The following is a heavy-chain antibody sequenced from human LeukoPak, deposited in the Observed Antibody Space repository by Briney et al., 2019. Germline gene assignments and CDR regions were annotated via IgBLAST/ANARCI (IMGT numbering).Heavy chain of an antibody. CDR3: ARTHYSSSWYSGLRNWFDA. Sequence: SETLSLTCTVSGGSISSYYWSWIRQPPGKGLEWIGYIYYSGSTNYNPSLKSRATISVDTSKNQFSLKLSSVTAADTAVYYCARTHYSSSWYSGLRNWFDAWGQGTLVTVSS. CDR1: GGSISSYY. V-gene: IGHV4-59*01. J-gene: IGHJ5*02. CDR2: IYYSGST. D-gene: IGHD6-13*01.